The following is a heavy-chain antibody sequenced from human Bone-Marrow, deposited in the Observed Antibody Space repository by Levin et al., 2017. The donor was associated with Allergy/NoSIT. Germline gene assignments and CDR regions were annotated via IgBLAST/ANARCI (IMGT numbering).Heavy chain of an antibody. CDR1: GFTFGDYA. J-gene: IGHJ6*02. CDR2: IRSKAYGGTT. Sequence: AGGSLRLSCTASGFTFGDYAMSWFCQAPGKGLEWVGFIRSKAYGGTTEYAASVKGRFTISRDDSKSIAYLQMNSLKTEDTAVYYCTRPRVAARPAPWSTYYYYGMDVWGQGTTVTVSS. CDR3: TRPRVAARPAPWSTYYYYGMDV. V-gene: IGHV3-49*03. D-gene: IGHD6-6*01.